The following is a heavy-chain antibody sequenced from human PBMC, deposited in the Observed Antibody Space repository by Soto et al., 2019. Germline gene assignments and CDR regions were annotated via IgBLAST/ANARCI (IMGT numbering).Heavy chain of an antibody. Sequence: PSXTLSLACAVYGGSFSGYYWSWIRQPPVSGLEWIGEIDPSGRNNYHPSLKPRVTISVDTSKHQYSLKLTSVTAADTAVYYCASGDCSGGSCLSRFDPWGQGTLVPVSS. J-gene: IGHJ5*02. CDR1: GGSFSGYY. D-gene: IGHD2-15*01. CDR2: IDPSGRN. V-gene: IGHV4-34*01. CDR3: ASGDCSGGSCLSRFDP.